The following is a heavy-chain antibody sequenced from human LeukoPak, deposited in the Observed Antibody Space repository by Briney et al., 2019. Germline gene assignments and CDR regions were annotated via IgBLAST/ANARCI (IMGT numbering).Heavy chain of an antibody. J-gene: IGHJ5*02. CDR1: GYSISSGYY. Sequence: SETLSLTCTVSGYSISSGYYWGWIRQPPGKGLEWIGSIYHSGSTNYNPSLKSRVTMSVDTSKNQFSLKLSSVTAADTAVYYCARDASRYVWFDPWGQGTLVTVSS. CDR3: ARDASRYVWFDP. CDR2: IYHSGST. V-gene: IGHV4-38-2*02. D-gene: IGHD5-12*01.